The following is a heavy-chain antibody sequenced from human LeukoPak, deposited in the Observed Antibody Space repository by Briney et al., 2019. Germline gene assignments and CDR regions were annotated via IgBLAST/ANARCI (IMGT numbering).Heavy chain of an antibody. V-gene: IGHV3-21*04. D-gene: IGHD6-13*01. CDR3: ARDLMGIAYRGAFYY. J-gene: IGHJ4*02. CDR1: GFTFSSYS. Sequence: PGGSLRLSCAASGFTFSSYSMNWVRQAPGKGLEWVSSISSSSSWIDYADSVKGRFTISRDNAKNSLYLQMNSLRAEDTSVYYCARDLMGIAYRGAFYYWGQGTLVTVSS. CDR2: ISSSSSWI.